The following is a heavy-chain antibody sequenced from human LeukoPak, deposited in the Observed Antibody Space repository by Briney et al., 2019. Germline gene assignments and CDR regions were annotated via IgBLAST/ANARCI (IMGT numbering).Heavy chain of an antibody. CDR1: GFTFSDYA. Sequence: GGSLRLSCTASGFTFSDYAMSWVRQAPGQGLEWVGFTRSKAYGGTTEYAASVKGRFTISRDDSKSIAYLQMNSLKAEYTAVYYCTTLVGLPWGQGTLVTVSS. J-gene: IGHJ5*02. CDR2: TRSKAYGGTT. V-gene: IGHV3-49*04. CDR3: TTLVGLP. D-gene: IGHD1-26*01.